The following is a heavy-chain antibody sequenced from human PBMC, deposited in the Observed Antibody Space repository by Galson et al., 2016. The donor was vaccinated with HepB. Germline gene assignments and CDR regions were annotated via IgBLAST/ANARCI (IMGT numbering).Heavy chain of an antibody. CDR1: GGTFSNHV. J-gene: IGHJ3*02. Sequence: SVKVSCKASGGTFSNHVISWVRQAPGQGLEWMGGIIPFFGTANYAQKFQGRVTITADESTTTSYMEVSSLTSEDTAVYYCAREGQKVGTGRILDAFEIWGQGTLLTVSS. CDR2: IIPFFGTA. V-gene: IGHV1-69*13. D-gene: IGHD1-1*01. CDR3: AREGQKVGTGRILDAFEI.